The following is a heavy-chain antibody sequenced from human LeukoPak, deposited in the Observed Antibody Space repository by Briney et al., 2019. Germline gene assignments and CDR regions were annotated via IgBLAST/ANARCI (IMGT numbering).Heavy chain of an antibody. J-gene: IGHJ1*01. CDR3: ARSYYYDSSGYPEYFQH. Sequence: SETLSLTCTVSGGSISSGGYYWSWIRQHPGQGLEWIGYIYYSGSTYYNPSLKSRVTISVDTSKNQFSLKLSSVTAADTAVYYCARSYYYDSSGYPEYFQHWGQGTLVTVSS. CDR2: IYYSGST. D-gene: IGHD3-22*01. V-gene: IGHV4-31*03. CDR1: GGSISSGGYY.